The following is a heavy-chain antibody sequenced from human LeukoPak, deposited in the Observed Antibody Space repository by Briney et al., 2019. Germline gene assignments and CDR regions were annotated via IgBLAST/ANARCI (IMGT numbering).Heavy chain of an antibody. J-gene: IGHJ6*02. CDR2: INHNGNVN. D-gene: IGHD3-16*01. Sequence: PGGSLRLSCAVSGFTVNNGDMNWARQAPGKGLEWVASINHNGNVNYHVDSVKGRFTISRDNAKNSLYLQMSNLRAEDTAVYFCARGGGLDVWGQGATVTVSS. CDR3: ARGGGLDV. V-gene: IGHV3-7*03. CDR1: GFTVNNGD.